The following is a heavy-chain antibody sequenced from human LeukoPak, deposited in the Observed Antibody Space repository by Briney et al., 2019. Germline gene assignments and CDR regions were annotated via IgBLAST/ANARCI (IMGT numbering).Heavy chain of an antibody. D-gene: IGHD3-22*01. CDR1: GYSISRGYY. CDR3: ARGFSYYYDSSDYFYFDY. J-gene: IGHJ4*02. V-gene: IGHV4-38-2*02. CDR2: IYHSGST. Sequence: SVTLSLTCTVSGYSISRGYYWGWIRQPPGKGLEWIGSIYHSGSTYYNPSLKSRVTISVDTSKNQFSLKLSSVTAADTAVYYCARGFSYYYDSSDYFYFDYWGQGTLVTVSS.